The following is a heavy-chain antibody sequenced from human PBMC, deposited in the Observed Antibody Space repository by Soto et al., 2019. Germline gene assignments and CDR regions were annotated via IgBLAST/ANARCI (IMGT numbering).Heavy chain of an antibody. CDR1: GFTFSSYA. CDR2: ISGSGGST. V-gene: IGHV3-23*01. Sequence: GGSLRLSCAASGFTFSSYAMSWVRQAPGKGLEWVSAISGSGGSTYYADSVKGRFTISRDNSKNTLYLQMNSLRAEDTAVYYCAKDHPELGPYRSGWFDPWGQGTLVTVSS. D-gene: IGHD6-19*01. J-gene: IGHJ5*02. CDR3: AKDHPELGPYRSGWFDP.